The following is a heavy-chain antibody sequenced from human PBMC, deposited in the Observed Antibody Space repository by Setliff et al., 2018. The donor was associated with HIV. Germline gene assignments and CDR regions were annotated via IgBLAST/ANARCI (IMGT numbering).Heavy chain of an antibody. D-gene: IGHD3-3*01. CDR2: IYTSGST. CDR3: ARPSDYNFWSDDI. V-gene: IGHV4-61*09. Sequence: SETLSLTCTVSGGSISSGSYYWSWIRQPAGKGLEWIGHIYTSGSTNYNPSLKSRVTISVDTSKNQFSLKLGSVTAADTAVYYCARPSDYNFWSDDIWGQGTMVTVSS. J-gene: IGHJ3*02. CDR1: GGSISSGSYY.